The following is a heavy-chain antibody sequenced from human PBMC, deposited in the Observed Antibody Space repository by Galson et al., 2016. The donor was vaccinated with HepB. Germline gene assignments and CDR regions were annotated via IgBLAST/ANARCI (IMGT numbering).Heavy chain of an antibody. J-gene: IGHJ4*02. CDR3: ARGGYSYGQGSDH. CDR2: INSDGSST. Sequence: SLRLSCAASGFTFSSYWMHWVRQAPGKGLVWVSRINSDGSSTNYADSVKGRFTISRDNAKNTLYLQMNSLRADDTAVYYCARGGYSYGQGSDHWGQGTLVTVSS. D-gene: IGHD5-18*01. CDR1: GFTFSSYW. V-gene: IGHV3-74*01.